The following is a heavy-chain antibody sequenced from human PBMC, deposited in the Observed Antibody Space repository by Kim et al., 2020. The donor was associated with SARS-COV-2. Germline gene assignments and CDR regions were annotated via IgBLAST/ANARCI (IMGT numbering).Heavy chain of an antibody. Sequence: GGSLRLSCAASGFTFSSYGMHWVRQAPGKGLEWVAVIWYDGSNKYYADSVKGRFTISRDNSKNTLYLQMNSLRAEDTAVYYCARGYGSGSFRYYWGQGTLVTVSS. CDR2: IWYDGSNK. V-gene: IGHV3-33*01. CDR3: ARGYGSGSFRYY. J-gene: IGHJ4*02. D-gene: IGHD3-10*01. CDR1: GFTFSSYG.